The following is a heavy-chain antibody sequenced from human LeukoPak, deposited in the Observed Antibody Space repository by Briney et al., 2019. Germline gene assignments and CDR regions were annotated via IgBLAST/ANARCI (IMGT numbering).Heavy chain of an antibody. CDR1: GGTFSSYA. CDR2: IIPIFGTA. Sequence: GSSVKVSCKASGGTFSSYAISWVRQAPGQGLEWMGGIIPIFGTANYAQKFQGGVTITTDESTSTAYMELSSLRSEDTAVYYCARDRYYYDSSFDYWGQGTLVTVSS. J-gene: IGHJ4*02. D-gene: IGHD3-22*01. CDR3: ARDRYYYDSSFDY. V-gene: IGHV1-69*05.